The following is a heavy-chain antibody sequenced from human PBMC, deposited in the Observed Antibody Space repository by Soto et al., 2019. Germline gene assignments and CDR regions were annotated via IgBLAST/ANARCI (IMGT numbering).Heavy chain of an antibody. CDR1: GGSISSGGYY. Sequence: QVQLQESGPGLVKPSQTLSLTCTVSGGSISSGGYYWSWIRQHPGKGLEWIGYIYYSGSTYYNPSLKSRVTISVDTSKNPFSLKLSSVTAADTAVYYCARELHSYSGSYHAFDYWGQGTLVTVSS. CDR3: ARELHSYSGSYHAFDY. V-gene: IGHV4-31*03. CDR2: IYYSGST. J-gene: IGHJ4*02. D-gene: IGHD1-26*01.